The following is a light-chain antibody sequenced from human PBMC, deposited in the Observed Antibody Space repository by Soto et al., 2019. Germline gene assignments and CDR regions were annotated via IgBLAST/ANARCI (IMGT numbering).Light chain of an antibody. Sequence: DIPMTQSPSSLSASVGDRVTITCRASQSISNYLNWYQQKPGKAPRLLIYAASSLQSGVPSRFSGSGYGTDFTLTISSLQPEDFATYYCQQSYNTLLFTFGPGTKVDIK. J-gene: IGKJ3*01. CDR2: AAS. V-gene: IGKV1-39*01. CDR3: QQSYNTLLFT. CDR1: QSISNY.